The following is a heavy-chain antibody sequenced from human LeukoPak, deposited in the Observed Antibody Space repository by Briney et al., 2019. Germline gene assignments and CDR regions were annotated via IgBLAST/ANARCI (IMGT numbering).Heavy chain of an antibody. CDR2: ISHSGST. V-gene: IGHV4-39*01. CDR1: GGSISSSNYY. CDR3: ARVIATRVRRRVFDY. Sequence: PSETLSLTCTVSGGSISSSNYYWGWIRQPPGKGLEWIGSISHSGSTYYNPSLKSRVTISVDTSKNQFSLRLSSMTAADTAVYYCARVIATRVRRRVFDYWGQGTLVTVSS. D-gene: IGHD2-21*01. J-gene: IGHJ4*02.